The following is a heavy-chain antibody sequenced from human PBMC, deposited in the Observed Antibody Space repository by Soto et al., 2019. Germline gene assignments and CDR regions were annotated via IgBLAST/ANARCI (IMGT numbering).Heavy chain of an antibody. J-gene: IGHJ5*02. CDR3: ARGAGAYYDFWSGLNWFDP. CDR1: GGSISSSSYY. Sequence: SETLSLTCTVSGGSISSSSYYWGWIRQPPGKGLEWIGSIYYSGSTYYNPSLKSRVTISVDTSKNQFSLKLSSVTAADTAVYYCARGAGAYYDFWSGLNWFDPWGQGTLVTVSS. D-gene: IGHD3-3*01. V-gene: IGHV4-39*01. CDR2: IYYSGST.